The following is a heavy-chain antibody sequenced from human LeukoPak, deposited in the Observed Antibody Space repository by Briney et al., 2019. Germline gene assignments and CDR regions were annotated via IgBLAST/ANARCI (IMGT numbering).Heavy chain of an antibody. Sequence: GGSLRLSCAASGFHFINYAMSGVRQAPGKGLEWVSAISGSGGSTYYADSVKGRFTISRDNSKNTLYLQMNSLRAEDTAVYYCAKVIPNYYYNIDVWGQGTTVTVSS. CDR2: ISGSGGST. J-gene: IGHJ6*02. V-gene: IGHV3-23*01. CDR1: GFHFINYA. CDR3: AKVIPNYYYNIDV.